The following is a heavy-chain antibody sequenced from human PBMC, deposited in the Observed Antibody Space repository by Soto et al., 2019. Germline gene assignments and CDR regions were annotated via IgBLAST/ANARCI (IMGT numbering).Heavy chain of an antibody. CDR1: GVTISTYY. CDR2: NYHSGTT. V-gene: IGHV4-59*01. Sequence: KASETLSLTCAVSGVTISTYYWSWIRQPPGKGLEWIGYNYHSGTTNYNPSLKSRVTISVDTSKNQFSLRLTSVTAADTAIYYCVREAYIGYGHAIDHWGLGTLVTVS. J-gene: IGHJ4*02. D-gene: IGHD5-12*01. CDR3: VREAYIGYGHAIDH.